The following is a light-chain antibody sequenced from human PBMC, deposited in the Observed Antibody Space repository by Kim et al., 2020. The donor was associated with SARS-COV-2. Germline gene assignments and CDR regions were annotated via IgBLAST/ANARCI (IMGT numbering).Light chain of an antibody. V-gene: IGLV3-21*03. Sequence: APGKTARITWWGNNIGSKSVHWYQQKPGQAPVLVVYDDSDRPSGIPERFSGSNSGNTATLTISRVEAGDEADYYCQVWDSSSDHVVFGGGTQLTVL. CDR1: NIGSKS. CDR2: DDS. J-gene: IGLJ2*01. CDR3: QVWDSSSDHVV.